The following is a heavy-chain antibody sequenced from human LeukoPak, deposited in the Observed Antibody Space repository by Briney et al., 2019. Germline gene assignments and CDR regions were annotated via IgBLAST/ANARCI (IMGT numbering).Heavy chain of an antibody. CDR2: ISGGIMST. V-gene: IGHV3-23*01. D-gene: IGHD3-22*01. CDR3: ANAHFYASGGKGYSFDH. Sequence: GGSLRLSCAASGFTFTTYVMSWVCQAPGKELEWVSTISGGIMSTYYADSVKGRFTISRDNSKNTLYLQMNSLRAEDTAVYYCANAHFYASGGKGYSFDHWGQGTLVTVSS. CDR1: GFTFTTYV. J-gene: IGHJ4*02.